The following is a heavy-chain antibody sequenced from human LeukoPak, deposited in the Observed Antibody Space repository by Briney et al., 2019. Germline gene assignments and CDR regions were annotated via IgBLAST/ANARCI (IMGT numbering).Heavy chain of an antibody. CDR2: IKQDGSKK. CDR3: AREDTSGAYVDF. J-gene: IGHJ4*02. D-gene: IGHD3-10*01. Sequence: GGSLRLSCVASGFPFSSYWMTWVRQAPGKGLEWVANIKQDGSKKSYVDSVKGRFTISRDNAKNSLYLQMNSLRAEDTAVYYCAREDTSGAYVDFWGQGTLVTVSS. V-gene: IGHV3-7*01. CDR1: GFPFSSYW.